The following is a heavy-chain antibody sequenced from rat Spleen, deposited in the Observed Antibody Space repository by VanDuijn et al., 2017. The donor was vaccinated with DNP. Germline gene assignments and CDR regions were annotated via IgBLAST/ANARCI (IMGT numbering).Heavy chain of an antibody. Sequence: EVQLVESGGGSVQPGRSMKLSCAASGFTFSDYNMAWVRQAPKNGLEWVETISYDGGSTYYRDSVKGRFTISRDNAKNTLYLQMDSLRSEDTATYYCARPDYWGQGVMVTVSS. J-gene: IGHJ2*01. CDR3: ARPDY. V-gene: IGHV5-7*01. CDR1: GFTFSDYN. CDR2: ISYDGGST.